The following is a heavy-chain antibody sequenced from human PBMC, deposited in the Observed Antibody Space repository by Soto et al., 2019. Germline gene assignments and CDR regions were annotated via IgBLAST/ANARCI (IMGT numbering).Heavy chain of an antibody. D-gene: IGHD3-22*01. CDR2: IFYSGST. CDR3: ARGGGYYDDALDI. Sequence: QVQLQESGPGLVKPSETLSLNCTVSGGSISGDYWTWIRQAPGSGLEWIGYIFYSGSTNYNPSLKSRLSISVDTSKSQFSLKLSSVTAADSAVYYCARGGGYYDDALDIWGQGTMVTVSA. V-gene: IGHV4-59*01. CDR1: GGSISGDY. J-gene: IGHJ3*02.